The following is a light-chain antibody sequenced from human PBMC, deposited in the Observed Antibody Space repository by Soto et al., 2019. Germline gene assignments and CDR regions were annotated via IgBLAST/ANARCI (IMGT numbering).Light chain of an antibody. CDR1: SSDVGGYNY. V-gene: IGLV2-14*01. CDR3: SSYTSISPYV. CDR2: EVT. J-gene: IGLJ1*01. Sequence: QSALTQPASVSGSPGQSITISCTGTSSDVGGYNYVSWYQQHPGKAPKLMIYEVTDRPSGISSRFSDSKSGNTASLTISGLQAEDEAVYYCSSYTSISPYVFGTGTKVTVL.